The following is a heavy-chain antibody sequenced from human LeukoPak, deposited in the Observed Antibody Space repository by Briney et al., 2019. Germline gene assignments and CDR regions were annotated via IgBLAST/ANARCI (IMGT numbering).Heavy chain of an antibody. V-gene: IGHV1-2*06. D-gene: IGHD6-19*01. Sequence: ASVTVSCKASGCTFTGYYMHWVLQAPGQGLEWMGRINPNSGGTNYAQKFQGRVTMTRDTSISTAYMELSRLRSDDTAVYYCARVRLNSSGWYKGGIDYWGQGTLVTVSS. CDR2: INPNSGGT. J-gene: IGHJ4*02. CDR3: ARVRLNSSGWYKGGIDY. CDR1: GCTFTGYY.